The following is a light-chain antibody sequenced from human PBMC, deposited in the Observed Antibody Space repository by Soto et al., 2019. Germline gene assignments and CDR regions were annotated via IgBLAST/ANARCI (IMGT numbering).Light chain of an antibody. V-gene: IGLV6-57*01. CDR3: QSYDSNYRGV. Sequence: NFMLTQPHSVSESPGKTVTISCTRSSGGIASNYVQWYQQRPGSSPTTVIYEDNQRPSGVPDRFSGSIDSSSNSASLTISGLRTEDEADYYCQSYDSNYRGVFGGGTKLTVL. J-gene: IGLJ2*01. CDR2: EDN. CDR1: SGGIASNY.